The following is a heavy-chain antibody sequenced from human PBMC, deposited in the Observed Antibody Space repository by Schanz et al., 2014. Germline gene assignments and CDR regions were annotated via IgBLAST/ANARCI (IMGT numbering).Heavy chain of an antibody. D-gene: IGHD3-10*01. CDR1: GFKFTDYA. CDR3: ARDFPYVSGSYYKGFGY. CDR2: INWSDGST. V-gene: IGHV3-20*04. Sequence: EMQLLESGGGLAQPGGSLRLSCAASGFKFTDYAMSWVRQAPGKGLEWVSAINWSDGSTGYADSVKGRFTISRDNGKNSLYLQMNSLRAEDTALYYCARDFPYVSGSYYKGFGYWGQGTLVTVSS. J-gene: IGHJ4*02.